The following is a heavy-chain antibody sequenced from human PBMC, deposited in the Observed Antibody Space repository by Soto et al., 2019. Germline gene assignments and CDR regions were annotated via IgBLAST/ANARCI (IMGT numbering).Heavy chain of an antibody. J-gene: IGHJ6*03. D-gene: IGHD2-15*01. CDR2: MNPNSGNT. CDR3: AREVVVVVAATHNYYYMDV. Sequence: ASGKVSCKASGYTFTSYDINWVRQATGQGLEWMRWMNPNSGNTGYAQKFQGRVTMTRNTSISTAYMELSSLRSEDTAVYYCAREVVVVVAATHNYYYMDVWGKGTTVTVSS. CDR1: GYTFTSYD. V-gene: IGHV1-8*01.